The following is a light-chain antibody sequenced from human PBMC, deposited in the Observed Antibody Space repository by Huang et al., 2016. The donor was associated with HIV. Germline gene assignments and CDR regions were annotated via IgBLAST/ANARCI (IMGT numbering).Light chain of an antibody. Sequence: DIQMTQSPSSLSASVGDRVTITCRASQGIANYLAWYQQKPGKVPKLLICASATFQAGVPSRFSGSGSGTDFTLTISSLQPEDVATYYCQKYHSAPFTFGPGTKVDIK. V-gene: IGKV1-27*01. J-gene: IGKJ3*01. CDR3: QKYHSAPFT. CDR2: ASA. CDR1: QGIANY.